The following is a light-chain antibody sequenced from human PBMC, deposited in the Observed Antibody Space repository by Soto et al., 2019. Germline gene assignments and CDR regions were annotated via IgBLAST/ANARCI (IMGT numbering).Light chain of an antibody. J-gene: IGKJ1*01. Sequence: EIVLTQSPGTLSLSPGERASLSCRASQSVSSTYLAWYQQKPGQAPRLLIYATSTRATGIPDRFSGSGSGTDFTLTISRLEPEDFAVDYCQQYGSSLWTFVQGTKVAIK. CDR1: QSVSSTY. CDR3: QQYGSSLWT. V-gene: IGKV3-20*01. CDR2: ATS.